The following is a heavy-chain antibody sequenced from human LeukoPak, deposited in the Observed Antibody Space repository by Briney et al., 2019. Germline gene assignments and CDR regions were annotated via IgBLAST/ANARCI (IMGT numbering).Heavy chain of an antibody. V-gene: IGHV3-23*01. D-gene: IGHD1-14*01. CDR3: GRDRRYSFDS. Sequence: GGSLRLSCAASGLTFSSYAMGWVRQAPGKGMEWVSSTSGNGEKTFYADSVKGRFTISRDNSKYTLDLQMNSLRVEDTAGYYCGRDRRYSFDSWGQGTLVTVSS. J-gene: IGHJ4*02. CDR2: TSGNGEKT. CDR1: GLTFSSYA.